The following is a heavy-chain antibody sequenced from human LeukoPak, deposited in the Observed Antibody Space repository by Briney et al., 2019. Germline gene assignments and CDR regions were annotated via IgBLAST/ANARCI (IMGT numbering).Heavy chain of an antibody. V-gene: IGHV3-11*01. CDR3: ARVGIALASPFDY. CDR2: MSSRGYPI. CDR1: GFTFSDYY. J-gene: IGHJ4*02. Sequence: GGSLRLSCLASGFTFSDYYMSWVRQAPGKGLEWISYMSSRGYPIYYADSVKGRFTISRDNAKNTLYLQMHNLRADDTAVYFCARVGIALASPFDYWGQGTLVTVSS. D-gene: IGHD1-1*01.